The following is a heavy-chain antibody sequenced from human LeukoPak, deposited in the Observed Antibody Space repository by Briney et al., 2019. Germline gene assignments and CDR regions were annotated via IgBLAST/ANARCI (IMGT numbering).Heavy chain of an antibody. J-gene: IGHJ4*02. CDR3: ARGYSGYFYY. CDR1: GFTFSSCW. V-gene: IGHV3-74*01. Sequence: GGSLRLSCAASGFTFSSCWMQWVRQAPGKGLVWVSRIDGDGSSTNYADSVKGRFTISRDNAKNTLYLQMNSLRAKDTAVYYCARGYSGYFYYWGQGTLVTVSS. D-gene: IGHD5-12*01. CDR2: IDGDGSST.